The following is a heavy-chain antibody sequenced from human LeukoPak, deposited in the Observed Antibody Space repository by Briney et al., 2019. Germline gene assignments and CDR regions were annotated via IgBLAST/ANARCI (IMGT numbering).Heavy chain of an antibody. Sequence: PSETLSLTCAVYGGSFSGYYWSWIRQPPGKGLEWIGEINHSGSTNYNPSLKCRVTISVDTSKNQFSLKLSSVTAADTAVYYCARGSSSWSFQHWGQGTLVTVSS. CDR2: INHSGST. CDR1: GGSFSGYY. V-gene: IGHV4-34*01. J-gene: IGHJ1*01. CDR3: ARGSSSWSFQH. D-gene: IGHD6-13*01.